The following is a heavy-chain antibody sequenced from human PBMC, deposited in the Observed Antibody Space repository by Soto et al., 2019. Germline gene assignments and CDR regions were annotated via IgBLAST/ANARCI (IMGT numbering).Heavy chain of an antibody. J-gene: IGHJ4*02. CDR3: AKDLYAAAAGTGYYFDY. V-gene: IGHV3-30*18. CDR1: GFTFSSYG. D-gene: IGHD6-13*01. Sequence: QVQLVESGGGVVQPGRSLRLSCAASGFTFSSYGMHWVRQAPGKGLEWVAVISYDGSNKYYADSVKGRFTISRDNSKNTLYLQMNSLRAEDTAVYYCAKDLYAAAAGTGYYFDYWGQGTLVTVYS. CDR2: ISYDGSNK.